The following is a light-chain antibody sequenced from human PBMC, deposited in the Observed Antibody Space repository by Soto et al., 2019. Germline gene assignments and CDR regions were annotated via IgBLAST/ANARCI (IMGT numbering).Light chain of an antibody. J-gene: IGKJ5*01. CDR2: GAS. CDR3: HQYGSSPFT. Sequence: EIVLTQSPGTLSLSPGEGATLSCRASQSVSSNYLAWYQQKPGQSPRLLVYGASSRATGIPDRFSGSGSGTDFTLTINRLEPEDFVVYYCHQYGSSPFTFGQGTRLEIK. CDR1: QSVSSNY. V-gene: IGKV3-20*01.